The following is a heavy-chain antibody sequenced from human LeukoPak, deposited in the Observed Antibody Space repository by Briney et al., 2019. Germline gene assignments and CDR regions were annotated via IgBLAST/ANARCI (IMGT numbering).Heavy chain of an antibody. V-gene: IGHV3-21*01. D-gene: IGHD2-2*02. CDR1: GFTFSSYS. Sequence: GGSLRLSCAASGFTFSSYSMNWVRQAPGKGLEWVSSISSSSSYIYYADSVKGRSTISRDNAKTSLYLQMNSLRAEDTAVYYCARGGGWGYCSSTSCYREDYFDYWGQGTLVTVSS. CDR3: ARGGGWGYCSSTSCYREDYFDY. CDR2: ISSSSSYI. J-gene: IGHJ4*02.